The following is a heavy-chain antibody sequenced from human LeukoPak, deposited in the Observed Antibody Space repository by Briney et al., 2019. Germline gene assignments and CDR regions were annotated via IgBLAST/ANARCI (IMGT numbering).Heavy chain of an antibody. CDR3: ARGIIGYYFGY. CDR2: ISAYGNT. CDR1: GYTFTIYG. D-gene: IGHD2-15*01. J-gene: IGHJ4*02. V-gene: IGHV1-18*01. Sequence: ASVKVSCKTSGYTFTIYGISWVRQAPGQGLEWMGLISAYGNTNYAQNLQGRVTMTTDTSTSTAYMELRSLTSDDTAVYYCARGIIGYYFGYWGQGTLVTVSS.